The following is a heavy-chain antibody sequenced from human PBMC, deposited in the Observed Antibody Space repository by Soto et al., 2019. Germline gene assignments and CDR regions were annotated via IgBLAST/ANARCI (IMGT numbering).Heavy chain of an antibody. D-gene: IGHD2-15*01. CDR2: IYTSGST. CDR1: GGSISIYY. V-gene: IGHV4-4*07. J-gene: IGHJ4*02. CDR3: ARERGGYCSGGSCFPFDY. Sequence: SETLSLTCTVSGGSISIYYWSWIRHPAGKGLEWIGRIYTSGSTNYNPSLKSRVTMSVDTSKNQFSLKLSSVTAADTAVYYCARERGGYCSGGSCFPFDYWGQGTLVTVSS.